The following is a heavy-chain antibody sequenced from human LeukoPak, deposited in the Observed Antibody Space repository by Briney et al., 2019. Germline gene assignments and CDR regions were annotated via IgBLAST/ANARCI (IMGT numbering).Heavy chain of an antibody. J-gene: IGHJ5*02. CDR2: INHSGST. Sequence: SGTLSLTCAVYGGSFSGYYWSWIRQPPGKGLEWIGEINHSGSTNYNPSLKSRVTISVDTSKNQFSLKLSSVTAADTAVYYCARGLHYDFWSGYYRSNWFDPWGQGTLVTVSS. CDR1: GGSFSGYY. V-gene: IGHV4-34*01. D-gene: IGHD3-3*01. CDR3: ARGLHYDFWSGYYRSNWFDP.